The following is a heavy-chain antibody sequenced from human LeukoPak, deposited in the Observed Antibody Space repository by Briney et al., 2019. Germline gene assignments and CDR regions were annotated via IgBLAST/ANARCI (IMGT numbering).Heavy chain of an antibody. J-gene: IGHJ4*02. CDR3: ARGQDTDMAYVRGSFDY. Sequence: GASVKVSCKASSYTFTSYGISWVRQAPGQGLQWMGWINTYNGNTNNAQKLQGRVTMTTDASTSTAYMELRSLRSDDTAVYYCARGQDTDMAYVRGSFDYWGQGTLVTVSS. CDR2: INTYNGNT. V-gene: IGHV1-18*01. D-gene: IGHD5-18*01. CDR1: SYTFTSYG.